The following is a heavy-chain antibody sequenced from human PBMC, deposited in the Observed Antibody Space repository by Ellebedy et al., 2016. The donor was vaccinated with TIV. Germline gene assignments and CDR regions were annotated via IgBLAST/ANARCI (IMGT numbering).Heavy chain of an antibody. CDR1: GFTFSGYW. V-gene: IGHV3-74*01. J-gene: IGHJ4*02. Sequence: GESLKISXAASGFTFSGYWMHWVRQAPGKGLVWVSRINSDGSSTNYADAVKGRFTISRDNAKNSLYLQLNSLRADDTAIYYCAPRVGTTGGWGQGTLVTVSS. D-gene: IGHD1-1*01. CDR3: APRVGTTGG. CDR2: INSDGSST.